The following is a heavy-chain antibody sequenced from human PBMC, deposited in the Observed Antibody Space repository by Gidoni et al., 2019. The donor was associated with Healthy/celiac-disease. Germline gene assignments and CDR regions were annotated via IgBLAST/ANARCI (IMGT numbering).Heavy chain of an antibody. CDR3: ASRIAVAGPVDY. J-gene: IGHJ4*02. Sequence: QVQLQQWGAGLLKPSETLSLTCAVYGGSFSGYYWSWIRQPPGKGLEWIGEINHSGSTNYNPSLKSRVTISVDTSKNQFSLKLSSVTAADTAVYYCASRIAVAGPVDYWGQGTLVTVSS. CDR2: INHSGST. V-gene: IGHV4-34*01. D-gene: IGHD6-19*01. CDR1: GGSFSGYY.